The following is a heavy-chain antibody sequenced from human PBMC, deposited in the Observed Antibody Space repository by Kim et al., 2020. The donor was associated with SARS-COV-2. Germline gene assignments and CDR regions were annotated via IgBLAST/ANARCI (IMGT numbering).Heavy chain of an antibody. CDR2: ISWNSGSI. V-gene: IGHV3-9*01. CDR3: AKEINPGSGSYYKIRYFDL. J-gene: IGHJ2*01. Sequence: GGSLRLSCAASGFTFDDYAMHWVRQAPGKGLEWVSGISWNSGSIGYADSVKGRFTISRDNAKNSLYLQMNSLRAEDTALYYCAKEINPGSGSYYKIRYFDLWGRGTLGTVSS. D-gene: IGHD3-10*01. CDR1: GFTFDDYA.